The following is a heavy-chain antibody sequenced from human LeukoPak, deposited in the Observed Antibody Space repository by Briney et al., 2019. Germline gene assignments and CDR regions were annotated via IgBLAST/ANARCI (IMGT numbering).Heavy chain of an antibody. V-gene: IGHV1-8*01. D-gene: IGHD2-2*01. CDR2: MNPNSGNT. Sequence: ASVKVSCKASGYTFTSYDINWVRQATGQGLEWMGWMNPNSGNTGYSQKFQGRVTMTRNTSISTSYMELSSLRSEATAVYYCARGVVVPAAMEYYYYYYGMDVWGQGTTVTVSS. J-gene: IGHJ6*02. CDR1: GYTFTSYD. CDR3: ARGVVVPAAMEYYYYYYGMDV.